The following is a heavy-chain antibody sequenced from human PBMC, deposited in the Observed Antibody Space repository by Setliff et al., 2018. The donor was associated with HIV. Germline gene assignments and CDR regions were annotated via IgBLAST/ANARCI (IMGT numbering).Heavy chain of an antibody. CDR3: ARGGPSVPCTSVSCPPYYYMDV. D-gene: IGHD2-2*01. Sequence: ASETLSLTCTVSGGSISGFYWNWIRQSAGKGLQWIGRIYDSGSTKYNPSLKSRVTMSLDTSKNQFSLNLDSVTAADTAVYYCARGGPSVPCTSVSCPPYYYMDVWGKGATVTVSS. CDR2: IYDSGST. CDR1: GGSISGFY. V-gene: IGHV4-4*07. J-gene: IGHJ6*03.